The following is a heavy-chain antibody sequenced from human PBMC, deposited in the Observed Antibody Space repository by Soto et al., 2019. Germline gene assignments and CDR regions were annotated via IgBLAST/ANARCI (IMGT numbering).Heavy chain of an antibody. D-gene: IGHD5-18*01. V-gene: IGHV1-3*01. CDR1: GDTFTSYA. CDR3: ATSRGYSYGRNWFDP. J-gene: IGHJ5*02. Sequence: ASVKVSCKASGDTFTSYAMHWVRQAPGQRLEWMGWINAGNGNTKYSQKFQGRVTITRDTSASTAYMELSSLRSEDTAVYYCATSRGYSYGRNWFDPWGQGTLVTVSS. CDR2: INAGNGNT.